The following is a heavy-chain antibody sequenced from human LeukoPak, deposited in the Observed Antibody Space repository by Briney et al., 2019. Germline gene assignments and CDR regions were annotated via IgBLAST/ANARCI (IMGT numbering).Heavy chain of an antibody. V-gene: IGHV4-59*12. J-gene: IGHJ4*02. CDR2: IYYSGST. D-gene: IGHD6-19*01. CDR1: GGSNRPYY. CDR3: SGERAGWYIDY. Sequence: SDTLSLTCTVSGGSNRPYYWSWIRQPPGKGLEWMGYIYYSGSTNYYPSLKSRVTISVDPSKNQFSLKPSSVAASDPAVYFLSGERAGWYIDYWGQGALVTVSS.